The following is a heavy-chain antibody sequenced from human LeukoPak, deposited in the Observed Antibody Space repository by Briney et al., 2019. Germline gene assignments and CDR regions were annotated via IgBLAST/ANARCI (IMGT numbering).Heavy chain of an antibody. D-gene: IGHD1-26*01. CDR1: GVSVSSNY. Sequence: PGGSLRLSCAASGVSVSSNYMSWVRQAPGKGLEGVSVISNDGRTYYADSVKGRFTISRDNSKDTVALQMDSLRAEDAAISYCAGDKTTAGYYEFDYWGQGTLVTVSP. V-gene: IGHV3-53*01. J-gene: IGHJ4*02. CDR3: AGDKTTAGYYEFDY. CDR2: ISNDGRT.